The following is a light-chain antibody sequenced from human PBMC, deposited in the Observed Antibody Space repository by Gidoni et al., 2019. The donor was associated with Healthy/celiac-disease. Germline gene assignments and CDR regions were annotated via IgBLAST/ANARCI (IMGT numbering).Light chain of an antibody. CDR3: QQRSNWPPWT. CDR1: QSVSSY. J-gene: IGKJ1*01. V-gene: IGKV3-11*01. CDR2: DAS. Sequence: ELVLTKSPATLSLSPGERATLSCRASQSVSSYLAWYQQKPGQAPRLLIYDASNRATGIPARFSGSGSGTDFTLTISSLEPEDFAVYYCQQRSNWPPWTFGQGTKVEIK.